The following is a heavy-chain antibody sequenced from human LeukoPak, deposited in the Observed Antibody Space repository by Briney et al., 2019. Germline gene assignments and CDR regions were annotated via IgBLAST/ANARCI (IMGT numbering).Heavy chain of an antibody. CDR1: GGSISSSSYY. CDR3: ARENYYDSSGYYGGVY. J-gene: IGHJ4*02. D-gene: IGHD3-22*01. V-gene: IGHV4-39*07. CDR2: IYYSGST. Sequence: SETLSLTCTVSGGSISSSSYYWGWIRQPPGKGLEWIGSIYYSGSTNYNPSLKSRVTISVDKSKNQFSLKLSSVAAADTAVYYCARENYYDSSGYYGGVYWGQGTLVTVSS.